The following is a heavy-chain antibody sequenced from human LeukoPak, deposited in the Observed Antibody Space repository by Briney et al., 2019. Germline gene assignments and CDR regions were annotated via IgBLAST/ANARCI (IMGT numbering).Heavy chain of an antibody. Sequence: PGGSLRLSCAASRFTFSSYSMNWVRQAPGKGLEWVSYISSSSSSIYYADSVKGRFTISRDNAKNSLYLQMNSLRAEDTALYYCAKEGRSGWGYYFDYWGQGALVTVSS. J-gene: IGHJ4*02. D-gene: IGHD6-19*01. CDR1: RFTFSSYS. CDR2: ISSSSSSI. CDR3: AKEGRSGWGYYFDY. V-gene: IGHV3-48*01.